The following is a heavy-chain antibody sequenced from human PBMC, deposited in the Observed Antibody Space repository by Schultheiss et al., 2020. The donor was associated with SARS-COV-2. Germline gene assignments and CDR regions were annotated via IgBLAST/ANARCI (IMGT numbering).Heavy chain of an antibody. CDR1: GFTFSSYE. J-gene: IGHJ4*02. V-gene: IGHV3-30*01. D-gene: IGHD3-3*01. Sequence: GGSLRLSCAASGFTFSSYEMNWVRQAPGKGLEWVAVISYDGSNKYYADSVKGRFTISRDNSKNTLYLQMNSLRAEDTAVYYCVRGGPTIFGVVIDYWGQGTLVTVSS. CDR2: ISYDGSNK. CDR3: VRGGPTIFGVVIDY.